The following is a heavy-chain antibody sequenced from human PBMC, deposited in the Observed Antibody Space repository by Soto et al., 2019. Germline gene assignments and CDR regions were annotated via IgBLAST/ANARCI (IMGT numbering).Heavy chain of an antibody. CDR3: ARDRGNGNYGETIDY. V-gene: IGHV1-18*01. D-gene: IGHD1-7*01. Sequence: QVQLVQSGAEVKKPGASVKVSCKASGYTFTCYGISWVRQAPGQGLEWMGWISAYNGNTNYAQKLQGRVTMTTDTSTSTAYMELRSMRSDDTAVYYCARDRGNGNYGETIDYWGQGTLVTVSS. CDR1: GYTFTCYG. CDR2: ISAYNGNT. J-gene: IGHJ4*02.